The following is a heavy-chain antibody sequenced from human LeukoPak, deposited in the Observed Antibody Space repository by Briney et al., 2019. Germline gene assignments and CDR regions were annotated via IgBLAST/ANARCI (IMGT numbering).Heavy chain of an antibody. CDR3: AREAPYYYGAGSYYTA. V-gene: IGHV3-30*03. CDR1: GFTFNHYG. D-gene: IGHD3-10*01. Sequence: QPGRSLRLSCEASGFTFNHYGMHWVRQAPGGGLEWVAGISYDGSHKNYVDSVKGRFTISRESSKNTLYLHVNSLRAEDTAVYYCAREAPYYYGAGSYYTAWGQGTLVTVSS. J-gene: IGHJ4*02. CDR2: ISYDGSHK.